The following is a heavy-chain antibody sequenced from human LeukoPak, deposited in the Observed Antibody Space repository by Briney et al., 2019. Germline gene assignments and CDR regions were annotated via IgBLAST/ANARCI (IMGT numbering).Heavy chain of an antibody. Sequence: PSEPLSLTCAVSGYAISSGYYWGWIRQPPGKGLEWIGSIYHSGSTYYNPSLKSRVTISVDTSKNQFSLKLSSVTAANTAVYYCASATFDYGGNHDYWGQGTLVTASS. J-gene: IGHJ4*02. CDR2: IYHSGST. D-gene: IGHD4-23*01. CDR1: GYAISSGYY. V-gene: IGHV4-38-2*01. CDR3: ASATFDYGGNHDY.